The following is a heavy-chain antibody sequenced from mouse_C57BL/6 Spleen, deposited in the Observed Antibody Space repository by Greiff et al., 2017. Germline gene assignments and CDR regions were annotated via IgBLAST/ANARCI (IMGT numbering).Heavy chain of an antibody. CDR2: INPSSGYT. CDR1: GYTFTSYT. CDR3: ALYYSNYLFAY. V-gene: IGHV1-4*01. D-gene: IGHD2-5*01. Sequence: LEESGAELARPGASVKMSCKASGYTFTSYTMHWVKQRPGQGLEWIGYINPSSGYTKYNQKFKDKATLTADKSSSTAYMQLSSLTSEDSAVYYCALYYSNYLFAYGGQGTLVTVSA. J-gene: IGHJ3*01.